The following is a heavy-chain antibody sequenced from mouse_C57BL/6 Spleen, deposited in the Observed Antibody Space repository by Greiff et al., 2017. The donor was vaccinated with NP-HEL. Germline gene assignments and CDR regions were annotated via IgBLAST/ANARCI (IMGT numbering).Heavy chain of an antibody. CDR3: TTVHYYGSSYDY. Sequence: EVQLQQSGAELVRPGASVKLSCTASGFNIKDDYMHWVKQRPEQGLEWIGWIDPENGDTEYASKFQGKATITAYTSSNTAYLQLSSLTSEDTAVYYCTTVHYYGSSYDYWGQGTTLTVSS. CDR2: IDPENGDT. J-gene: IGHJ2*01. V-gene: IGHV14-4*01. D-gene: IGHD1-1*01. CDR1: GFNIKDDY.